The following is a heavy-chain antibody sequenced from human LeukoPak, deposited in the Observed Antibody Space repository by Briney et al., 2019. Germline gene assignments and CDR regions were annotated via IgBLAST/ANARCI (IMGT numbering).Heavy chain of an antibody. V-gene: IGHV4-59*01. Sequence: KPSETLSLTCAVYGGSFSGYYWSWIRQPPGKGLEWIGYIYYSGSTNYNPSLKSRVTISVDTSKNQFSLKLSSVTAADTAVYYCARGLSDSWSYYFDYWGQGTLVTVSS. CDR2: IYYSGST. CDR1: GGSFSGYY. CDR3: ARGLSDSWSYYFDY. J-gene: IGHJ4*02. D-gene: IGHD6-13*01.